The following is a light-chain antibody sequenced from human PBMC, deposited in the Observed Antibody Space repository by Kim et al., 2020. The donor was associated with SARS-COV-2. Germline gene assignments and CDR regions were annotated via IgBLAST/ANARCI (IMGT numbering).Light chain of an antibody. CDR3: QQYGDSKT. Sequence: LSVGERATISGRASQSVKNDFLACYQKKSGQAPRLLIYDASSRATGIPDRCSGSGSGTDFTLTISRLEPEDFAVYHCQQYGDSKTFGQGTKVDIK. J-gene: IGKJ1*01. CDR1: QSVKNDF. CDR2: DAS. V-gene: IGKV3-20*01.